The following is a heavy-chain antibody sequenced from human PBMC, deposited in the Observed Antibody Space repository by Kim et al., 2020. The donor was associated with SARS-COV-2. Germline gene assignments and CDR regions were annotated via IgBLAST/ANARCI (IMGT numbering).Heavy chain of an antibody. CDR2: VNNGGNA. CDR3: AKDHPHSGRPAFDS. D-gene: IGHD6-19*01. J-gene: IGHJ4*02. V-gene: IGHV3-23*01. CDR1: GFTFSSRA. Sequence: GGSLRLSCAASGFTFSSRAMSWVRQAPGKGPEWVASVNNGGNAYYADSVKGRFTVSSDITRDTLYLQLNSLRAEDPALYFCAKDHPHSGRPAFDSCCQGT.